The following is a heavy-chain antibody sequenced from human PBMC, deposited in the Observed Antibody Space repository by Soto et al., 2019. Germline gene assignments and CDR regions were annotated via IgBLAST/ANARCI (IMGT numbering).Heavy chain of an antibody. CDR2: VSGSGGTT. Sequence: EVQLLDSGGGLVQPGGSLRLSCAASGFTFSSSAMSWVRQAPGKGLEWVSAVSGSGGTTYYADSVRGRFTISRDNSKNPLYLQMNSLRAEDTAIYCCARCTVDTIVTSSWCHYLDPWGQGTLVTVSS. J-gene: IGHJ5*02. D-gene: IGHD5-18*01. CDR3: ARCTVDTIVTSSWCHYLDP. V-gene: IGHV3-23*01. CDR1: GFTFSSSA.